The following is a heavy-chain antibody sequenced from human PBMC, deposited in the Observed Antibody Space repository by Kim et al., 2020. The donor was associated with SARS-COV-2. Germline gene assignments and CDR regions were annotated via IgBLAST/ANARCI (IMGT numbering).Heavy chain of an antibody. Sequence: SETLSLTCTVSGGSISSYYWSWIRQPAGKGLEWIGRIYTSGSTNYNPSLKSRVTMSVDTSKNQFSLKLSSVTAADTAVYYCARVNYSYGYGYYGMDVWGQGTTVTVSS. J-gene: IGHJ6*02. V-gene: IGHV4-4*07. CDR2: IYTSGST. CDR1: GGSISSYY. D-gene: IGHD5-18*01. CDR3: ARVNYSYGYGYYGMDV.